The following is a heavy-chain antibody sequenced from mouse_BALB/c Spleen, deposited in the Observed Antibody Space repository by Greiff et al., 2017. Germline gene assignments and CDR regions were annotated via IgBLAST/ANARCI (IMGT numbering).Heavy chain of an antibody. Sequence: EVNVVESGAELVKPGASVKLSCTASGFNIKDTYMHWVKQRPEQGLEWIGRIDPANGNTKYDPKFQGKATITADTSSNTAYLQLSSLTSEDTAVYYCARSDDYDEGGFDYWGQGTTLTVSS. V-gene: IGHV14-3*02. J-gene: IGHJ2*01. CDR1: GFNIKDTY. CDR3: ARSDDYDEGGFDY. D-gene: IGHD2-4*01. CDR2: IDPANGNT.